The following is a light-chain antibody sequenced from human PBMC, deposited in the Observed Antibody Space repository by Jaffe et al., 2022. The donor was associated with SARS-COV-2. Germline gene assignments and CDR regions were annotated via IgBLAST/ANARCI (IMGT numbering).Light chain of an antibody. Sequence: DVVMTQSPLSLPVTPGQPASISCRSSQSLVHSDGNTYLNWFQQRPGQSPRRLIYKVSKRDSGVPDRFSGGGSGTDFTLEISKVEADDVGVYYCMQGTHWPLTFGGGTQVEIK. J-gene: IGKJ4*01. CDR3: MQGTHWPLT. CDR1: QSLVHSDGNTY. CDR2: KVS. V-gene: IGKV2-30*02.